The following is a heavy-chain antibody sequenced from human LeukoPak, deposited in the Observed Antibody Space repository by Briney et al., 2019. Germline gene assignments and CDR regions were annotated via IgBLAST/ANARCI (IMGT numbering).Heavy chain of an antibody. CDR2: ISSSGNTI. CDR3: AELGITMIGGV. Sequence: GGSLTLSCAASGFTFSIYEMIWARHAPGGGREWVSYISSSGNTIYHAHSVEGRFTISRDNAKKSLYLQMNSLRAEDTAVYYCAELGITMIGGVWGKGTTVTISS. D-gene: IGHD3-10*02. CDR1: GFTFSIYE. J-gene: IGHJ6*04. V-gene: IGHV3-48*03.